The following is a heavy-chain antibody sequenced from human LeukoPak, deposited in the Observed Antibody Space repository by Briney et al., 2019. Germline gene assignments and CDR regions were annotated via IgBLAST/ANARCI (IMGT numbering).Heavy chain of an antibody. Sequence: SLKVSSKQSRGTFSSYTISWVRQARCQRLGVMGGIIPIFGPANYAQKFQGRVTITADESKSTAYMELRSLRSEDTAVYYCARGPNWGQGTLVTVSS. CDR3: ARGPN. CDR2: IIPIFGPA. J-gene: IGHJ4*02. V-gene: IGHV1-69*13. CDR1: RGTFSSYT.